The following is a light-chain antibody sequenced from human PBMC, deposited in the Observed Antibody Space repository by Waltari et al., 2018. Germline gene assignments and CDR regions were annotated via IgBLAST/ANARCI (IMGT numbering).Light chain of an antibody. Sequence: VLTQSPGTLSLSPGERATLSCRASQSVTNDYLAWYQQKPGQAPRLLIYDASSRATGIPDRFSGSGSGTDFTLTISRLEPEDFAVYHCQQYGSLPWTFGQGTKVDMK. CDR2: DAS. CDR3: QQYGSLPWT. CDR1: QSVTNDY. V-gene: IGKV3-20*01. J-gene: IGKJ1*01.